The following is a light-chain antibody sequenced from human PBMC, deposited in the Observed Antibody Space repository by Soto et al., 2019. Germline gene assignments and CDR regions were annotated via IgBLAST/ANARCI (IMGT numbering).Light chain of an antibody. CDR3: LQHNSYPRT. CDR2: TTS. Sequence: AIQMTQSPSSLSASVGDRVTITCRASQDISGDLDWYQQKPGRAPKLLIYTTSNLKNGVPSRFSGSGSGTEVTLTISSLQPEDFAPYYCLQHNSYPRTFGQGTKVE. CDR1: QDISGD. J-gene: IGKJ1*01. V-gene: IGKV1-6*01.